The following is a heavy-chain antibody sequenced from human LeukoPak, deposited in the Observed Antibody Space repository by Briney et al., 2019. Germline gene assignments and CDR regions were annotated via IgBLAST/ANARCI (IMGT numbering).Heavy chain of an antibody. CDR1: GFTFSNYW. Sequence: GGSLRLSCAGTGFTFSNYWMNWVRQASGKGLEWVANIKEDGSQKYYVDSVKGRFTISRDNAKNSVYLQMSSLRAEDTAVYYCAGSSGWLFDYWGQGTLVAVSS. CDR2: IKEDGSQK. V-gene: IGHV3-7*01. CDR3: AGSSGWLFDY. D-gene: IGHD6-19*01. J-gene: IGHJ4*02.